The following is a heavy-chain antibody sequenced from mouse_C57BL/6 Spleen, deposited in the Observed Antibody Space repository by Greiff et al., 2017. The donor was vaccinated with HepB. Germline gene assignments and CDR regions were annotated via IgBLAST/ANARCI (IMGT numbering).Heavy chain of an antibody. Sequence: VQLQQPGAELVKPGASVKLSCKASGYTFTSYWMHWVKQRPGQGLEWIGMIHPNSGSTNYNEKFKSKATLTVDKSSSTAYMQLSSLTSEDSAVYYCARRGYITTVVGYWGQGTTLTVAS. CDR2: IHPNSGST. D-gene: IGHD1-1*01. CDR3: ARRGYITTVVGY. CDR1: GYTFTSYW. J-gene: IGHJ2*01. V-gene: IGHV1-64*01.